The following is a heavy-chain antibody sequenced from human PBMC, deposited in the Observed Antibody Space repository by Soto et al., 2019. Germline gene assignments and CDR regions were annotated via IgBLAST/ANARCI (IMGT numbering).Heavy chain of an antibody. Sequence: SETLSLTCTVSGGSISSSSYYWGWIRQPPGKGLEWIGSIYYSGSTYYNPSLKSRVTISVDTSKNQFSLKLSSVTAADTAVYYCASLYLEWLLSGQPSYYYYYGMDVWGQGTTVTVSS. CDR2: IYYSGST. D-gene: IGHD3-3*01. J-gene: IGHJ6*02. V-gene: IGHV4-39*01. CDR1: GGSISSSSYY. CDR3: ASLYLEWLLSGQPSYYYYYGMDV.